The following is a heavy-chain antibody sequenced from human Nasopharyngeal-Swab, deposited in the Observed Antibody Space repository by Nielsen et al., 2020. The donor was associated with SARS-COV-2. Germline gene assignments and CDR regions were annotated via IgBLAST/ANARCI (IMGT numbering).Heavy chain of an antibody. V-gene: IGHV3-48*02. Sequence: VRPMPGKGLEWLSYISTSGNTVYYADSVKGRFTISRDNAENSLYLQMNSLRDEDTAVYYCAKDRWSGGIVVVPAAKDVWGKGTTVTVSS. CDR3: AKDRWSGGIVVVPAAKDV. J-gene: IGHJ6*04. CDR2: ISTSGNTV. D-gene: IGHD2-2*01.